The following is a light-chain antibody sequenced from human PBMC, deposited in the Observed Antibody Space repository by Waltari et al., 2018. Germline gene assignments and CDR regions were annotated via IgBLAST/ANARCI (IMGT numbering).Light chain of an antibody. Sequence: QSVLTQPPSASGTPGPNVTISCSGGRSNIGSKYVHLYQHFPGSAPQLLFYRDNQRHSGVPARFSVSKSGTSASLAITDLRPEDEADYYCASWDFSLTVWVFGGGSRLTVL. CDR3: ASWDFSLTVWV. CDR1: RSNIGSKY. J-gene: IGLJ3*02. CDR2: RDN. V-gene: IGLV1-47*01.